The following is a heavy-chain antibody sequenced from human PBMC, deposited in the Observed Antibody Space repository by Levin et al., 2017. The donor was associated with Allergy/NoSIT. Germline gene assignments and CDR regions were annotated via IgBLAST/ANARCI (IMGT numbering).Heavy chain of an antibody. CDR2: TYYRSKWYN. V-gene: IGHV6-1*01. D-gene: IGHD5-18*01. J-gene: IGHJ4*02. CDR3: ARERDTAMVTGYFDY. Sequence: PSETLSLTCAISGDSVSSNSAAWNWIRQSPSRGLEWLGRTYYRSKWYNDYAVSVKSRITINPDTSKNQFSLQLNSVTPEDTAVYYCARERDTAMVTGYFDYWGQGTLVTVSS. CDR1: GDSVSSNSAA.